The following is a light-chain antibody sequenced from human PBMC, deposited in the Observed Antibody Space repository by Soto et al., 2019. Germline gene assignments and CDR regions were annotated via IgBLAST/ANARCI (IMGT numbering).Light chain of an antibody. Sequence: QTVVTQEPSFSVSPGGTVTLTCGLSSGSVSTSYYPSWYQQTPGQAPRTLIDSTNTRSSGVPDRFSGSILGNKAALTITGAQADDESDYYCQAWDSSTDVVFGGGTKLTVL. CDR3: QAWDSSTDVV. V-gene: IGLV8-61*01. CDR1: SGSVSTSYY. J-gene: IGLJ2*01. CDR2: STN.